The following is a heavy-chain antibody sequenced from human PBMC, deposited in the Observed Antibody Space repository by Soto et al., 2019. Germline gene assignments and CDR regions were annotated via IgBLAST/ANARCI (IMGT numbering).Heavy chain of an antibody. CDR1: GFSLSISGVG. V-gene: IGHV2-5*02. CDR3: VHPTGYSGYDLFFDY. Sequence: QITLKESGPTLVKPTQTLTLTCTFSGFSLSISGVGVGWIRQPPGKALEWLALIYWDDDKRYSPSLKSRLTITKDTAKNPMVLTVTNMDPVDTATYYCVHPTGYSGYDLFFDYWGQGTLVTVSS. D-gene: IGHD5-12*01. J-gene: IGHJ4*02. CDR2: IYWDDDK.